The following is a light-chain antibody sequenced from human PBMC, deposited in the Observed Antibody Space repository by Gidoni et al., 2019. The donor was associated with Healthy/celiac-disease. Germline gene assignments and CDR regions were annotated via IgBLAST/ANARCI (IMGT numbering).Light chain of an antibody. CDR3: QQYNNWWT. CDR1: QSVSSN. CDR2: GAS. Sequence: EIVMTQSPATLSVSPGERATLSCRASQSVSSNLAWYQQKPGQAPRLLIYGASTRATGIPARFSGSGSGTEFTLTINSLQSEDFAVYYCQQYNNWWTFXXXTKVEIK. V-gene: IGKV3-15*01. J-gene: IGKJ1*01.